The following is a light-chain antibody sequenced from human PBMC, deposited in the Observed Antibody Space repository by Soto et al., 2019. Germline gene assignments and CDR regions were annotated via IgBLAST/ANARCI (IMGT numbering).Light chain of an antibody. CDR2: EAS. J-gene: IGKJ1*01. Sequence: EIPSTLSASVLSGSAGTSVTIPGLASQTISSRLAWYQQKPGKAPKLLIYEASTLKSGVPSRFSGSGSGTEFTLTISSLQPDDVATYYCQQYKSYPVTFGQGTKVDIK. CDR1: QTISSR. V-gene: IGKV1-5*03. CDR3: QQYKSYPVT.